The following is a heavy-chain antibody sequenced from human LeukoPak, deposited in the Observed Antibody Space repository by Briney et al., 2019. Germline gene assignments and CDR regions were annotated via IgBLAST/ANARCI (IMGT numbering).Heavy chain of an antibody. J-gene: IGHJ6*03. CDR2: IYYSGRT. Sequence: SETLSLTCTVSGGSISSSSYYWGWLRQPPGRGLEWVGSIYYSGRTYYNPSLKSRVTISVDTSKNQFSLTLSSVTAADTAVYYCARLYGSGSYFVPTPRDYMDVWGKGTTVTISS. CDR1: GGSISSSSYY. V-gene: IGHV4-39*01. D-gene: IGHD3-10*01. CDR3: ARLYGSGSYFVPTPRDYMDV.